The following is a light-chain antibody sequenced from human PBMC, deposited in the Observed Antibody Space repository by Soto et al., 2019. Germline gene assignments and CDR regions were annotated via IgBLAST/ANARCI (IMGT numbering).Light chain of an antibody. Sequence: DIQMTQSPSSLSASVGDRVTITCRASQTISSYLNWYQQKPGKAPNLLIYDAYRLQSGVPSRFSGSGSGTDFTLSISSLQPEDFATYYCKQSYGAPRTFGQGNSVELK. CDR2: DAY. V-gene: IGKV1-39*01. J-gene: IGKJ1*01. CDR1: QTISSY. CDR3: KQSYGAPRT.